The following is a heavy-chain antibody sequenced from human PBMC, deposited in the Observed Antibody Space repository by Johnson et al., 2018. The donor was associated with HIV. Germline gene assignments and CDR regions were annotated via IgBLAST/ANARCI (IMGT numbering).Heavy chain of an antibody. CDR1: GFTFSTYD. Sequence: QVQLVESGGGLIQPGGSLRLSCAASGFTFSTYDMHWVRQAPGKGLEWVAIISYDGSNKYYADSVKGRFTISRDNSKNTLYLQMNSLRAEDTAVYYCAKARGGYCSSTSCFAFDIWGQGTMVTVSS. CDR2: ISYDGSNK. J-gene: IGHJ3*02. V-gene: IGHV3-30*18. CDR3: AKARGGYCSSTSCFAFDI. D-gene: IGHD2-2*01.